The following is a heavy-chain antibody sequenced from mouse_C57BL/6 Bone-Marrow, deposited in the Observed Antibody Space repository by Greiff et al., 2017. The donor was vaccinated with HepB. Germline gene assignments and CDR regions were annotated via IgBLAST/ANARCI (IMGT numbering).Heavy chain of an antibody. CDR3: TRGGDYDDGAWIAY. CDR1: GFTFSDAW. J-gene: IGHJ3*01. V-gene: IGHV6-6*01. D-gene: IGHD2-4*01. Sequence: EVKVEESGGGLVQPGGSMKLSCAASGFTFSDAWMDWVRQSPEKGLEWVAEIRNKANNHATYYAESVKGRFTISRDDSKSSVYLQMNSLRAEDTGIYYCTRGGDYDDGAWIAYWGQGTLVTVSA. CDR2: IRNKANNHAT.